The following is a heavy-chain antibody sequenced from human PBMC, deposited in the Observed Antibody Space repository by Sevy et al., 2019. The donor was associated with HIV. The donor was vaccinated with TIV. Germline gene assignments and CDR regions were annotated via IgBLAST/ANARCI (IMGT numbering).Heavy chain of an antibody. V-gene: IGHV1-24*01. Sequence: APVKVSCKVSGYTLTKLPMHWVRQAPGKGLEWMGGFDPEDGETIYAQRFKGRVTLTQDTSRDTAYREVSSPVSEDRDVYYCGTLDFWSESPFYVTDVCGQGTTVTVSS. CDR2: FDPEDGET. D-gene: IGHD3-3*01. CDR3: GTLDFWSESPFYVTDV. CDR1: GYTLTKLP. J-gene: IGHJ6*02.